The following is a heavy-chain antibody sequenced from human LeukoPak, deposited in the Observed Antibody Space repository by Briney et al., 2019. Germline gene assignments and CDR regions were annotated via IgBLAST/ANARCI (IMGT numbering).Heavy chain of an antibody. CDR1: GFTFSNYA. Sequence: AGGSLRLSCAASGFTFSNYAMSWVRQGPGKGLEWVSVVSGGGGSTSYADSVKGRFTISRDNSKNTLYLQMSSLGAEDTAVYYCAKEPASGSCFDYWGQGTLVTVSS. J-gene: IGHJ4*02. D-gene: IGHD3-10*01. V-gene: IGHV3-23*01. CDR2: VSGGGGST. CDR3: AKEPASGSCFDY.